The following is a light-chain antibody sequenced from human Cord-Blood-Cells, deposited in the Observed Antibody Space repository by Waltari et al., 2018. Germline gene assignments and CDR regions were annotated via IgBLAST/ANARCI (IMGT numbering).Light chain of an antibody. CDR1: QSLLHSDGKTH. V-gene: IGKV2-29*02. CDR2: EVS. Sequence: DIVMTLTPLSLSVTPGPPASISCKSSQSLLHSDGKTHLYWYLQKPGQSPQLLINEVSNRFSGVPNRISGSESETDFTMKISRVKAEDVGVYYYMQVIHLPRTIDQETKLEIK. J-gene: IGKJ2*01. CDR3: MQVIHLPRT.